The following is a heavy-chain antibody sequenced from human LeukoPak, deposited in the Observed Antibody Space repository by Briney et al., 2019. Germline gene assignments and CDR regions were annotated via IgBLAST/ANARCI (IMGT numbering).Heavy chain of an antibody. CDR2: MNDSGST. J-gene: IGHJ3*01. D-gene: IGHD2-8*02. CDR1: RGSFSGYF. Sequence: SETLSLTCDVYRGSFSGYFWSWIRQTPGKGLEWLGEMNDSGSTNYDPSLKSRVTISVAVSKNQYSLRLTSVTAADTAVYYCARKGFVESTGWRGAFDVWGQGTMVTVSS. CDR3: ARKGFVESTGWRGAFDV. V-gene: IGHV4-34*01.